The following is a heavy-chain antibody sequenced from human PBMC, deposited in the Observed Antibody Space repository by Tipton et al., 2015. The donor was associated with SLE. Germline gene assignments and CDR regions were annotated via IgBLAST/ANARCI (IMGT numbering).Heavy chain of an antibody. CDR1: GGSISSYY. CDR2: IYYSGST. D-gene: IGHD6-19*01. J-gene: IGHJ3*02. Sequence: LRLSCTVSGGSISSYYWSWIRQPPGKGLEWIGYIYYSGSTYYNPSLKSRVTISVDTSKNQFSLKLSSVTAADTAVYYCARGGGSGWYNAFDIWGQGTMVTVSS. V-gene: IGHV4-59*12. CDR3: ARGGGSGWYNAFDI.